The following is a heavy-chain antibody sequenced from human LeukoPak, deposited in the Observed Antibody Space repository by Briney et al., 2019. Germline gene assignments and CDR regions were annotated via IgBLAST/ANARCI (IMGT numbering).Heavy chain of an antibody. CDR3: AILWFGELLSFDY. J-gene: IGHJ4*02. CDR2: ISAYNGNT. V-gene: IGHV1-18*01. Sequence: ASVKVSCKASGYTFTSYGISWVRQAPGQGLEWMGWISAYNGNTNYAQKLQGRVTMTRDTSTSTVYMELSSLRSEDTAVYYCAILWFGELLSFDYWGQGTLVTVSS. D-gene: IGHD3-10*01. CDR1: GYTFTSYG.